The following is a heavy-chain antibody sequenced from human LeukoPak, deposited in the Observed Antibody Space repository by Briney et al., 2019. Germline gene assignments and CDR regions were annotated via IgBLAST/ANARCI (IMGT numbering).Heavy chain of an antibody. CDR1: GFTVSSNY. Sequence: GGSLRLSCAASGFTVSSNYMSWVRQAPGKGLEWVSAISGSGGSTYYADSVKGRFTISRDNSKNTLYLQMNSLRAEDTAVYYCAKGEEYCGGDCYYYYYYGMDVWGQGTTVTVSS. D-gene: IGHD2-21*02. J-gene: IGHJ6*02. CDR3: AKGEEYCGGDCYYYYYYGMDV. V-gene: IGHV3-23*01. CDR2: ISGSGGST.